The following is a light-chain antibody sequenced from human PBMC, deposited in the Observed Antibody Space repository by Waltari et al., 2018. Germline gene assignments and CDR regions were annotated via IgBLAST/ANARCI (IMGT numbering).Light chain of an antibody. CDR3: QQSFSSPWT. CDR1: QNIRTY. CDR2: GAS. V-gene: IGKV1-39*01. Sequence: DIQMTQSPSSLSASIGATITVTCRASQNIRTYLNWSQQKPAKAPKRLIFGASTLPPGVPSRFSGSASGTEFTLTVTNLQPDDFATYFCQQSFSSPWTFGQGTTV. J-gene: IGKJ1*01.